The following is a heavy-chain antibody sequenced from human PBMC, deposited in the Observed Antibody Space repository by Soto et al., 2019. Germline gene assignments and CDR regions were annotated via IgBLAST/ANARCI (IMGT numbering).Heavy chain of an antibody. CDR1: GYTFTSYY. V-gene: IGHV1-46*01. J-gene: IGHJ6*02. CDR3: ARDLTDDYGDYGLERYGMDV. D-gene: IGHD4-17*01. Sequence: ASVKVSCKASGYTFTSYYMHWVRQAPGQGLEWMGIINPSGGSTSYAQKFQGRVTMTRDTSTSTVYMELSSLRSEDTAVYYCARDLTDDYGDYGLERYGMDVWGQGTTVTVSS. CDR2: INPSGGST.